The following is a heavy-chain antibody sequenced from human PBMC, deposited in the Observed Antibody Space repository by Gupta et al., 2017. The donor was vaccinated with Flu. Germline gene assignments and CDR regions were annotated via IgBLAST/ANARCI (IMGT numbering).Heavy chain of an antibody. V-gene: IGHV3-7*01. CDR1: GVTFNHSW. CDR2: INKDGSET. Sequence: EVQLVDSGGGLVQPGGSLRLHCAASGVTFNHSWMSWVRQATGKGLEWVANINKDGSETFDVDSVKGRFTMFRDNAKNSLFLQMNSLRAEDTAVYYWARDPGRYSAMAPHPYYFYYWGQGTLVTVSS. D-gene: IGHD5-18*01. CDR3: ARDPGRYSAMAPHPYYFYY. J-gene: IGHJ4*02.